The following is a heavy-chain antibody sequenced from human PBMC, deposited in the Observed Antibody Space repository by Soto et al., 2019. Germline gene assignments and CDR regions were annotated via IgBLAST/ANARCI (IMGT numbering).Heavy chain of an antibody. CDR3: AKRGGSSWRYYYYGMDV. CDR1: GFTFSSYA. CDR2: ISGSGGST. J-gene: IGHJ6*02. Sequence: GGSLRLSCAASGFTFSSYAMSWVRQAPGKGLEWVSAISGSGGSTYYADSVKGRFTISRDNSKNTLYLQMNSLRAEDTAVYYCAKRGGSSWRYYYYGMDVWGQGTTVTVSS. V-gene: IGHV3-23*01. D-gene: IGHD6-13*01.